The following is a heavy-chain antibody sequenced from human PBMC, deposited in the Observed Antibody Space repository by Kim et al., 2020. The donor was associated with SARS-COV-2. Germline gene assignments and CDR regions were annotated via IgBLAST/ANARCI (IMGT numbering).Heavy chain of an antibody. V-gene: IGHV1-69*13. D-gene: IGHD6-13*01. CDR2: IIPIFGTA. Sequence: SVKVSCKASGGTFSSYAISWVRQAPGQGLEWMGGIIPIFGTANYAQKFQGRVTITADESTSTAYMELSSLRSEDTAVYYCASLGVEQQLVQMTFDPWGQGTLVTVSS. CDR3: ASLGVEQQLVQMTFDP. CDR1: GGTFSSYA. J-gene: IGHJ5*02.